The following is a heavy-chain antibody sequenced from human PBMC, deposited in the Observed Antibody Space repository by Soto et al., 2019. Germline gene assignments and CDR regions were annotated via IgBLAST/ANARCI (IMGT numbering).Heavy chain of an antibody. D-gene: IGHD4-17*01. CDR1: GFTFSNYG. J-gene: IGHJ4*02. CDR2: ISYDGSNK. CDR3: ATDLYGDYVYYFDY. V-gene: IGHV3-30*03. Sequence: QVQLVESGGGVVQPGRSLRLSCAASGFTFSNYGLHWVRRPPGKGLEWVAVISYDGSNKYYADSVKGRFTVSRDNSKDTLSLQVDSLRAEDTAVYYCATDLYGDYVYYFDYWGQGTLVTVSS.